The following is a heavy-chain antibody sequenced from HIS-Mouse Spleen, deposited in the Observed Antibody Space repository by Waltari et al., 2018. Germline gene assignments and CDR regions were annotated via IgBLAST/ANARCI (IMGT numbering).Heavy chain of an antibody. CDR2: ISYDGSNK. CDR1: GFTFSSYG. V-gene: IGHV3-30*18. Sequence: QVQLVESGGGVVQPGRSLRLSCAASGFTFSSYGMHWVRQAPGKGLEWVAVISYDGSNKYDADSMKGRFTISRDNSKNTLYLQMNSLRAEDTAVYYCAKDKHHAFDYWGQGTLVTVSS. CDR3: AKDKHHAFDY. J-gene: IGHJ4*02.